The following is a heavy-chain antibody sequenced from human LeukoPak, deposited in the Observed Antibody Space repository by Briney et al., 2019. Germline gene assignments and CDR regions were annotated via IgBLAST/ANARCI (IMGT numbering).Heavy chain of an antibody. CDR2: IYHSGST. V-gene: IGHV4-30-2*01. Sequence: SETLSLTCTVSGGSISSGGYYWSWIRQPPGKGLEWIGYIYHSGSTYYNPSLKSRVTISVDTSKNQFSLKLSSVTAADTAVYYCARHPIAVGASYYFDYWGQGTLVTVSS. CDR3: ARHPIAVGASYYFDY. D-gene: IGHD1-26*01. J-gene: IGHJ4*02. CDR1: GGSISSGGYY.